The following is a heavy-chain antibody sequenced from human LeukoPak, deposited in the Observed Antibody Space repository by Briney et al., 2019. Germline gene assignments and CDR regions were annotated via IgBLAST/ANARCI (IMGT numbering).Heavy chain of an antibody. D-gene: IGHD3-3*01. J-gene: IGHJ4*02. CDR2: INPCGGST. Sequence: ASVKVSCKASGYTFTSYYMHWVRQAPGQGLEWMGIINPCGGSTSYAQKFQGRVTMTRDTSTSTAYMELSSLRSEDTAVYYCARDLLRSPIFGVVIGGIDYWGQGTLVTVSS. CDR3: ARDLLRSPIFGVVIGGIDY. CDR1: GYTFTSYY. V-gene: IGHV1-46*01.